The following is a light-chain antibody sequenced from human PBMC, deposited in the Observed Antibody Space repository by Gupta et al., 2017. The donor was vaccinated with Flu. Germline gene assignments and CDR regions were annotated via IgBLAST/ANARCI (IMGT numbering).Light chain of an antibody. CDR1: TGAVTSGHY. V-gene: IGLV7-46*01. CDR2: DTN. J-gene: IGLJ2*01. CDR3: LLSYNGARRV. Sequence: STGAVTSGHYPYWVQQKPGQAPRTRIYDTNNKHSGTPARFSGFLLGDKAALTLSGAQDEDEADYYCLLSYNGARRVFGGGTKLTV.